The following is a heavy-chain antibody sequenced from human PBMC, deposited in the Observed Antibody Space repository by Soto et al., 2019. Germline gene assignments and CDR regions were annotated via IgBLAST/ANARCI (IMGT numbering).Heavy chain of an antibody. CDR2: ISAYNGNT. V-gene: IGHV1-18*01. CDR3: AREGGITIFGVAPGAY. J-gene: IGHJ4*01. CDR1: GYTCTSYC. Sequence: GASVQVSCKASGYTCTSYCFSWVRQAPGQGLEWMGWISAYNGNTHYAQKVQGRVTMTTDSSTTTAYMELRSLTSDDTAVYYCAREGGITIFGVAPGAYWGQGTLVTVSS. D-gene: IGHD3-3*01.